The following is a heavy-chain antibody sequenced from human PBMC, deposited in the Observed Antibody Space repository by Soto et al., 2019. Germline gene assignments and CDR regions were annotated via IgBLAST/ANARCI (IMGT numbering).Heavy chain of an antibody. D-gene: IGHD3-3*01. V-gene: IGHV1-18*01. CDR3: ARVYDFWSGYSNPFDY. Sequence: ASVKVSCKASGYTFTSYGISWVRQAPGQGLEWMGWISVYNGNTNYAQKFQGRVTMTTDTSTSTAYMDLRSLRSDDTAVYYCARVYDFWSGYSNPFDYWGQGTPVTVSS. J-gene: IGHJ4*02. CDR2: ISVYNGNT. CDR1: GYTFTSYG.